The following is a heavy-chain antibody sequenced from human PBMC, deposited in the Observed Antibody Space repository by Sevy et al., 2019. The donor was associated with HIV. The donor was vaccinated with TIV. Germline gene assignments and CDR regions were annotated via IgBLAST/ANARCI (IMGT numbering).Heavy chain of an antibody. Sequence: GGSLRLSCAASGFTFSNYAMTWVRQAPGKGLEWVSVISGSGGSTYYADSVKGRFTISRDNSKNTLYLQMNSLRAEDTAVFYCAREAHLDSVLMIYSESGYFDYWDQGTLVTVSS. J-gene: IGHJ4*02. V-gene: IGHV3-23*01. D-gene: IGHD1-26*01. CDR3: AREAHLDSVLMIYSESGYFDY. CDR1: GFTFSNYA. CDR2: ISGSGGST.